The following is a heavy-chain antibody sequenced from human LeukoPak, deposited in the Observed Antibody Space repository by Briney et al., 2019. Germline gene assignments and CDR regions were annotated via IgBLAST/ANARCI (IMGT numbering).Heavy chain of an antibody. CDR1: GFTFSSYS. CDR2: ISSSSSYI. V-gene: IGHV3-21*01. D-gene: IGHD3-9*01. Sequence: GSLILSCAASGFTFSSYSMNWVRQAPGKGLEWVSSISSSSSYIYYADSVKGRFTISRDNAKNSLYLQMNSLRAEDTAVYYCARDPSNGYDILTGAEFDYWGQGTLVTVSS. J-gene: IGHJ4*02. CDR3: ARDPSNGYDILTGAEFDY.